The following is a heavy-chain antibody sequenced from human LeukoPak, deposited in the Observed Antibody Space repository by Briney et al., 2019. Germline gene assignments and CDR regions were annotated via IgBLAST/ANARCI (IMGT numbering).Heavy chain of an antibody. Sequence: SSETLSLTCTVSGGSISSSSYYWGWIRQPPGKGLEWIGSIYYSGSTYYNPSLKSRVTISVDTSKNQFSLKLNSVTAADTAVYYCASTVVPAGISGIAARISSFDYWGQGTLVTVSS. V-gene: IGHV4-39*01. CDR3: ASTVVPAGISGIAARISSFDY. J-gene: IGHJ4*02. D-gene: IGHD2-2*01. CDR1: GGSISSSSYY. CDR2: IYYSGST.